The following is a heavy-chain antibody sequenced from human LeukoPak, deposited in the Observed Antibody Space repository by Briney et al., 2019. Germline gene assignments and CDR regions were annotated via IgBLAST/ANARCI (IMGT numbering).Heavy chain of an antibody. J-gene: IGHJ4*02. CDR1: GFTVSSHY. D-gene: IGHD5-18*01. CDR2: IYSGGSR. V-gene: IGHV3-66*01. CDR3: AREGYSYAQIDY. Sequence: GGSLRLSCAASGFTVSSHYMSWVRQAPGKGLEWASVIYSGGSRYYADSVKGRFTISRDNSKNTVYLQVNSLRADDTAVYYCAREGYSYAQIDYWGQGTLVTVSS.